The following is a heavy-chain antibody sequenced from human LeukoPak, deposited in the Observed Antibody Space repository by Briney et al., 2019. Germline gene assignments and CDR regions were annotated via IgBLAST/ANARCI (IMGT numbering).Heavy chain of an antibody. Sequence: SETLSLTCTVSGGSISSYYWSWIRQPPGKGLEWIGCIYTSGSTNYNPSLKSRVTISVDTSKNQFSLKLSSVTAADTAVYYCARNSDYVWWSYRYGWFDPWGQGTLVIVSS. CDR1: GGSISSYY. CDR3: ARNSDYVWWSYRYGWFDP. J-gene: IGHJ5*02. CDR2: IYTSGST. V-gene: IGHV4-4*09. D-gene: IGHD3-16*02.